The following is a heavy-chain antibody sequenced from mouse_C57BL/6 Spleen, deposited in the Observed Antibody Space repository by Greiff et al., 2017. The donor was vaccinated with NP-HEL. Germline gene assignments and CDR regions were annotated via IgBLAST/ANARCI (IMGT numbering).Heavy chain of an antibody. Sequence: VQLQQSGAELAKPGASVKLSCKASGYTFTSYWMHWVKQRPGQGLEWIGYINPSSGYTRTNQKFKDKATLTADKSSSTAYMQLSSLTYEDSAVYYCAREIRGSSTNWYFDVWGTGTTVTVSS. CDR1: GYTFTSYW. J-gene: IGHJ1*03. D-gene: IGHD1-1*01. CDR3: AREIRGSSTNWYFDV. V-gene: IGHV1-7*01. CDR2: INPSSGYT.